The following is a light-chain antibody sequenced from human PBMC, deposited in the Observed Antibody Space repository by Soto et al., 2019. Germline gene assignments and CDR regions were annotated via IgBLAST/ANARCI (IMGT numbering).Light chain of an antibody. CDR3: QQYYSYSYT. Sequence: DIQMTQSPSTRSASVGDRVTITCRASQSISSWLAWYQQKPGKAPNLLISKASSLESGVPSRFSGSGSGTEFTLTISSLQPDDFATYYCQQYYSYSYTFGQGTKLEIK. V-gene: IGKV1-5*03. J-gene: IGKJ2*01. CDR1: QSISSW. CDR2: KAS.